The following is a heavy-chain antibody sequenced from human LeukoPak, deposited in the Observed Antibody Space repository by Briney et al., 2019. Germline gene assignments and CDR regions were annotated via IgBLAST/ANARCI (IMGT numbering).Heavy chain of an antibody. J-gene: IGHJ4*02. V-gene: IGHV3-53*01. CDR3: ARAKPKNMVRGLIMRRESRYYFDY. CDR1: GFTVSSNY. CDR2: IYSGGST. D-gene: IGHD3-10*01. Sequence: PGGSLRLTCAASGFTVSSNYMSWVRQAPGKGLAWVSVIYSGGSTYYADSVKGRFTISRDNSKSTLYIQMNSLRAEDTAVYYCARAKPKNMVRGLIMRRESRYYFDYWGQGTLVTVSS.